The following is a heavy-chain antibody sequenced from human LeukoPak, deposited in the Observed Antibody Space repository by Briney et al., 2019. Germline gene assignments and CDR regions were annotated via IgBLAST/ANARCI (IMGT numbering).Heavy chain of an antibody. D-gene: IGHD5-12*01. J-gene: IGHJ3*02. V-gene: IGHV3-21*01. CDR1: GFTFSSYS. CDR3: ARGGAYDDAFDI. Sequence: GGSLRLSCAASGFTFSSYSMNWVRQAPGKGLEWVSSISSSSSYIYYADSVKGRFTISRDNAKNSLYLQMNSLRAEDTAVYYCARGGAYDDAFDIWGQGTMVTVSS. CDR2: ISSSSSYI.